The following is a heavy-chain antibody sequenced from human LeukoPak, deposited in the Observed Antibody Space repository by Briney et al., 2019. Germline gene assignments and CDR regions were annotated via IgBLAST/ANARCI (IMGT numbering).Heavy chain of an antibody. CDR3: AKGHIPYYYDSSGYYYGDY. J-gene: IGHJ4*02. Sequence: GGSLRLSCAASGFTFSSYAMSWVRQAPGKGLEWVSAISGSGGSTYYADSVKGRFNISRDNSKNTLYLQMNSLRAEDTAVYYCAKGHIPYYYDSSGYYYGDYWGQGTLVTVSS. CDR2: ISGSGGST. D-gene: IGHD3-22*01. V-gene: IGHV3-23*01. CDR1: GFTFSSYA.